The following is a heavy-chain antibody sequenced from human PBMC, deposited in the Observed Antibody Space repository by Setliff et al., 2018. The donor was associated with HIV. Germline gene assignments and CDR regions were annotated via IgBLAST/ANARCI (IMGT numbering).Heavy chain of an antibody. V-gene: IGHV4-39*01. D-gene: IGHD3-3*01. CDR2: AYYSGST. Sequence: PSETLSLTCSVSGGSISGSGPGYYWGWVRQPPGGGLEWIGSAYYSGSTYYNPSLRSRVTISVDTSKNQLSLRLTSLTAADTAVYYCARSQPDTIFGVVTFDFWGQGQMVTVSS. J-gene: IGHJ4*02. CDR3: ARSQPDTIFGVVTFDF. CDR1: GGSISGSGPGYY.